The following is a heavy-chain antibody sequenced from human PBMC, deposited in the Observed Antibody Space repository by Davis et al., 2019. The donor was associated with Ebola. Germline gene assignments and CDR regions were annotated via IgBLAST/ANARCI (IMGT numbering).Heavy chain of an antibody. CDR2: ISYDGSNK. D-gene: IGHD5-24*01. J-gene: IGHJ4*02. Sequence: GGSLRLSCAASGFTFSSYGMHWVRQAPGKGLEWVAVISYDGSNKYYADSVKGRFTISRDNSKNTLYLQMNSLRAEDTAVYCCARGDGYGFLDWGQGTLVTVSS. CDR3: ARGDGYGFLD. V-gene: IGHV3-30*03. CDR1: GFTFSSYG.